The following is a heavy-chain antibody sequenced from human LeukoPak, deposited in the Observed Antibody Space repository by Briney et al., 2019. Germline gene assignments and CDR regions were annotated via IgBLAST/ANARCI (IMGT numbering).Heavy chain of an antibody. Sequence: ASVKLSCKASGYTFTSYGISWVRQAPGQGLEWMGWISAYNGNTNYAQKLQGRVTMTTDASASTAYMELRSLRSDDTAVYYCARDVLMVYAIYSYFDYWGQGTLVTVSS. V-gene: IGHV1-18*01. J-gene: IGHJ4*02. D-gene: IGHD2-8*01. CDR1: GYTFTSYG. CDR2: ISAYNGNT. CDR3: ARDVLMVYAIYSYFDY.